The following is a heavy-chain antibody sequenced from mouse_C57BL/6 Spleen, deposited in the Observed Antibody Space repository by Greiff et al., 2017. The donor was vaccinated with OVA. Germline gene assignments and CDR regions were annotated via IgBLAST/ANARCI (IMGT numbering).Heavy chain of an antibody. J-gene: IGHJ4*01. V-gene: IGHV1-55*01. D-gene: IGHD1-1*01. Sequence: VQLQQPGAELMKPGASVKMSCKASGYTFTSYWITWVKQRPGQGLEWIGDIYPGSGSTNYNEKFKSKATLTVDTSSSTAYMQLSSLTSEDSAVYYCARGYYGSSSYYAMDYWGQGTSVTVSS. CDR1: GYTFTSYW. CDR2: IYPGSGST. CDR3: ARGYYGSSSYYAMDY.